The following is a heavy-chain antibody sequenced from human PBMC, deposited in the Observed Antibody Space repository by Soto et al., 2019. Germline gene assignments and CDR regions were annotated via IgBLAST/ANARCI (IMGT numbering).Heavy chain of an antibody. D-gene: IGHD6-13*01. V-gene: IGHV3-23*01. CDR1: GFTFSSYA. Sequence: GEFLKISCAASGFTFSSYAMSWVRQAPGKGLEWVSAISGSGGSTYYADSVKGRFTISRDNSKNTLYLQMNSLRAEDTAVYYCAKDKDSSSWYATPYYFDYWGQGTLVTVSS. CDR2: ISGSGGST. CDR3: AKDKDSSSWYATPYYFDY. J-gene: IGHJ4*02.